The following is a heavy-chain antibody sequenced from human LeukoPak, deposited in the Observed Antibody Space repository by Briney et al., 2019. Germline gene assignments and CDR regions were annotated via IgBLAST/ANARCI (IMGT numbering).Heavy chain of an antibody. CDR2: ISSSSSYI. CDR1: GFTFSSYA. Sequence: PGGSLRLSCAASGFTFSSYAMSWARQAPGKGLEWVSSISSSSSYIYYADSVKGRFTISRDNAKNSLYLQMNSLRAEVTAVYYCARGYYDSSGYYYFDYWGQGTLVTVSS. D-gene: IGHD3-22*01. CDR3: ARGYYDSSGYYYFDY. V-gene: IGHV3-21*01. J-gene: IGHJ4*02.